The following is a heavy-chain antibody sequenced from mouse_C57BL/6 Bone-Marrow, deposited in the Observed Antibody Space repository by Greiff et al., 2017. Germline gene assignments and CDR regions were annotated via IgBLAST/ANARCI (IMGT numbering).Heavy chain of an antibody. J-gene: IGHJ1*03. CDR2: ISSGSSTI. CDR1: GFTFSDYG. CDR3: ARKRTMVTTRYFDV. V-gene: IGHV5-17*01. D-gene: IGHD2-2*01. Sequence: EVKLMESGGGLVKPGGSLKLSCAASGFTFSDYGMHWVRQAPEKGLEWVAYISSGSSTIYYADTVKGRFTISRDNAKNTLFLQMTSLRSEDTAMYYCARKRTMVTTRYFDVWGTGTTVTVSS.